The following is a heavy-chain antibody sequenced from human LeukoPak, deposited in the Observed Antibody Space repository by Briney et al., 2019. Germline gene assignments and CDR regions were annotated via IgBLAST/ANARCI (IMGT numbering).Heavy chain of an antibody. CDR2: ISSSSSYI. CDR1: GFTFSSYS. J-gene: IGHJ3*02. CDR3: ARDRPVADAFDI. D-gene: IGHD6-19*01. Sequence: GGSLRLSCAASGFTFSSYSMNWVRQAPGKGLEWVSSISSSSSYIYYADSVKGRFTNSRDNAKNSLYLQMNSLRAEDTAVYYCARDRPVADAFDIWAKGQWSPSLQ. V-gene: IGHV3-21*01.